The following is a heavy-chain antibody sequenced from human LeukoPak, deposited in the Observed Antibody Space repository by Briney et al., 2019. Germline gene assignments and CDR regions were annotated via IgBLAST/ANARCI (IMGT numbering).Heavy chain of an antibody. CDR2: IRYDGSNK. D-gene: IGHD1-26*01. Sequence: GGSLRLSCAASGFTFSSYGMHWVRQAPGKGLEWVAFIRYDGSNKYYADSVKGRFTISGDNSKNTLYLQMNSLRAEDTAVYYCAKDRRGGATRDYFDYWGQGTLVTVSS. J-gene: IGHJ4*02. CDR1: GFTFSSYG. V-gene: IGHV3-30*02. CDR3: AKDRRGGATRDYFDY.